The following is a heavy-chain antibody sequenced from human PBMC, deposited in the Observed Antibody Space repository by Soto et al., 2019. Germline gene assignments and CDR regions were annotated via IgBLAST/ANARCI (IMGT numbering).Heavy chain of an antibody. V-gene: IGHV1-18*04. CDR2: ISVYSGHT. CDR3: ATSPMAARYGNWYDR. Sequence: QVQLVQSGADVKKPGASVTVSCKASGYTFSSSIISWVRQAPGQGLEWMGWISVYSGHTNYAPKFQGRVTVTTDTSTSTANMELRSLRSDDTAVYYCATSPMAARYGNWYDRWGHGTLVTVSS. J-gene: IGHJ5*02. CDR1: GYTFSSSI. D-gene: IGHD5-18*01.